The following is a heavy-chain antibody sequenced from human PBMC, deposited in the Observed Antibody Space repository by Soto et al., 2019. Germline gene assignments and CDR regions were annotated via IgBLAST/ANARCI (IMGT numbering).Heavy chain of an antibody. CDR3: ARLLFGAGVDS. V-gene: IGHV4-31*03. Sequence: QVQLQESGPGLVKPSQTLSLTCSVSGGSVTGGGYSWTWVRQHPGKGLEWIGHMYPRGNTYYHPSLQGRATTSIDTSKNQLSLKVTSVTAADTAVYYCARLLFGAGVDSWGQGTLVTVSS. D-gene: IGHD3-10*01. J-gene: IGHJ4*02. CDR2: MYPRGNT. CDR1: GGSVTGGGYS.